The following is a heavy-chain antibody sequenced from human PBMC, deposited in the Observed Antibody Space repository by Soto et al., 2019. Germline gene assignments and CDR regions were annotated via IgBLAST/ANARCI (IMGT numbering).Heavy chain of an antibody. D-gene: IGHD2-15*01. CDR2: ISGNNGNT. CDR1: GYTFTSYG. CDR3: ARGRRYCIGGSSNDPERPY. Sequence: ASVKVSWKASGYTFTSYGISWVRQAPGQGLEWEAWISGNNGNTNYAQKLQGRVTMTTDTSTNTSYMELRSLRSDDTAVYYRARGRRYCIGGSSNDPERPYWG. J-gene: IGHJ4*01. V-gene: IGHV1-18*01.